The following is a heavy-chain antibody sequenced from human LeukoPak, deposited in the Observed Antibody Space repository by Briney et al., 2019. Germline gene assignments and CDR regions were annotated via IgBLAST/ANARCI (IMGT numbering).Heavy chain of an antibody. V-gene: IGHV5-51*01. J-gene: IGHJ4*02. CDR1: AYVFTTYW. CDR3: ARRPAFYFDY. Sequence: GVALQCASQMSAYVFTTYWIAWVRPMPGKGLEWMGVIYPADSDTKYSPSFQGQVAFSVDKSISTAYLQWNSLKASDTAIYYCARRPAFYFDYWGQGTLVTVSS. CDR2: IYPADSDT. D-gene: IGHD6-6*01.